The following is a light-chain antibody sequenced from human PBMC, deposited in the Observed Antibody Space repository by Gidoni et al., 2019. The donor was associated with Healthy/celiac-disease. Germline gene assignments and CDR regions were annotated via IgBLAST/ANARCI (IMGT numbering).Light chain of an antibody. CDR3: AAWDDSLSGPV. Sequence: QSVLTQPPSASGTPGQRVTIPWSGSSSNIGSHYVYWFQQLPGTAPKLLIYRNNQRPSGVPDRFSGSKSGTSAPLAISGLRSEDEADYYCAAWDDSLSGPVFGGGTKLTVL. CDR1: SSNIGSHY. J-gene: IGLJ3*02. CDR2: RNN. V-gene: IGLV1-47*01.